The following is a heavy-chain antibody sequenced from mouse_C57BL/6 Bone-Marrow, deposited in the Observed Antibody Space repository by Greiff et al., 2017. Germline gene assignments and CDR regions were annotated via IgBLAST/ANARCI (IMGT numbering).Heavy chain of an antibody. D-gene: IGHD1-1*01. Sequence: QVQLQQPGAELVMPGASVKLSCKASGYTFTSYWMHWVKLRPGQGLEWIGEIDPSDSYTNYNQKFKGKSKLTVDKSSSTAYMQLSSLTSEDSAVYYCATSYYYGYFDYWGQGTTLTVSS. CDR3: ATSYYYGYFDY. CDR2: IDPSDSYT. J-gene: IGHJ2*01. CDR1: GYTFTSYW. V-gene: IGHV1-69*01.